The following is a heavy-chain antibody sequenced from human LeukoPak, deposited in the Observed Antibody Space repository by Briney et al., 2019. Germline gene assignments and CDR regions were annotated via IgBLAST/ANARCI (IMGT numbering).Heavy chain of an antibody. CDR2: INSDGKTT. J-gene: IGHJ4*02. CDR1: GFTFSSYC. Sequence: AGSLRLSCAASGFTFSSYCRYWVRQAPGKGLVWVSRINSDGKTTNYAYSVKGRFTISSDNAKNTLYLQMNSLRAEDTAVYYCTRDITLTRGGRSDYWGQGTLVTVSA. CDR3: TRDITLTRGGRSDY. V-gene: IGHV3-74*01. D-gene: IGHD3-10*01.